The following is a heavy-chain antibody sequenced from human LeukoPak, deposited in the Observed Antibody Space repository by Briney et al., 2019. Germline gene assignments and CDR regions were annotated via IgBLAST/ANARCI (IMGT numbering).Heavy chain of an antibody. J-gene: IGHJ4*02. CDR3: ASRSGTYSYYLDY. V-gene: IGHV1-18*01. CDR1: GYTFTTYG. CDR2: INAYNGNT. Sequence: ASVKVSCKASGYTFTTYGIRWVRQAPGQGLEWMGWINAYNGNTNYAQKLQGRVTMTTDTSTSTVYMELRSLRSDDTAVYYCASRSGTYSYYLDYWGQGNLVSVSS. D-gene: IGHD1-26*01.